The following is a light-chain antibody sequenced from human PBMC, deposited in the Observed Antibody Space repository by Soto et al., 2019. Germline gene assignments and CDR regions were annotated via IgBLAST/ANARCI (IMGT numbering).Light chain of an antibody. J-gene: IGKJ4*01. Sequence: DLQMTQSPSSLSASLGDRVTITCRASQGISVYLAWFQQKPGKVPKLLIYAASTLQSGVPSRFSGSGSGTDFTLTISSLQPEDVATYYCQKYNRAPLTFGGGTKVEIK. CDR1: QGISVY. CDR2: AAS. V-gene: IGKV1-27*01. CDR3: QKYNRAPLT.